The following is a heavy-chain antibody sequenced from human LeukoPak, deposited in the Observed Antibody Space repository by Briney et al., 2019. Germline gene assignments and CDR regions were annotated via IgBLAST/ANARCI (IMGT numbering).Heavy chain of an antibody. V-gene: IGHV1-2*02. CDR2: INPNSGGT. J-gene: IGHJ6*03. CDR3: ARDGIAARRPLYYYYYYMDV. Sequence: GASVKVSCKASGYTFTGYYMHWVRQAPAQGLEWMGWINPNSGGTNYAQKFQGRVTMTRDTSISTAYMELSRLRSDDTAVYYCARDGIAARRPLYYYYYYMDVWGKGTTVTVSS. D-gene: IGHD6-6*01. CDR1: GYTFTGYY.